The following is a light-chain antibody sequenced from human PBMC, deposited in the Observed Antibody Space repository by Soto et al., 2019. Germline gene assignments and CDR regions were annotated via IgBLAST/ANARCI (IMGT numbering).Light chain of an antibody. CDR1: SSNIGINY. CDR2: DNN. Sequence: QSVLTQPPSVSAAPGQKVSISCSGSSSNIGINYVSWYQHLPGTAPKLLIYDNNQRPSGIPDRFSGSKSGTSATLGITGLQTGDEADYFCGTWDSSLSAGVFGGGTKVTVL. V-gene: IGLV1-51*01. J-gene: IGLJ2*01. CDR3: GTWDSSLSAGV.